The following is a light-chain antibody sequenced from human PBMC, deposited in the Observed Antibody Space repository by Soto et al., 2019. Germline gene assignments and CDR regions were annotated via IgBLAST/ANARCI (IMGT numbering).Light chain of an antibody. CDR3: PQYENLPN. Sequence: DIQMTQSPSSLSASVGDRVTITCQASQNINNYLNWYQQKPGRAPKLLIYDASNFEAGVPSRFKGSGSGTDFTFNISRLQPEDIATYYCPQYENLPNFGPRTRLE. V-gene: IGKV1-33*01. CDR2: DAS. CDR1: QNINNY. J-gene: IGKJ5*01.